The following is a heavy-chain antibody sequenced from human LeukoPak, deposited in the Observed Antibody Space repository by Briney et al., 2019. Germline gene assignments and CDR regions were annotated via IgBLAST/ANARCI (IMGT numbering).Heavy chain of an antibody. CDR3: AKVFAVLHGQLWFGDGYMDV. V-gene: IGHV3-15*01. D-gene: IGHD5-18*01. Sequence: GGFLRLSCAASGISLDYAWMTWVRQAPGKGLEAVGRIKANISGGAIDYAAPVKGRFTISRDDSKNTLYLQMNSLRAEDTAVFYCAKVFAVLHGQLWFGDGYMDVWGKGTTVTVSS. CDR1: GISLDYAW. CDR2: IKANISGGAI. J-gene: IGHJ6*03.